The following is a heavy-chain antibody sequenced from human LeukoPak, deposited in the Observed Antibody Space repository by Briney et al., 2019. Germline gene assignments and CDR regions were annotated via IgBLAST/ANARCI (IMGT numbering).Heavy chain of an antibody. CDR1: GFTFNNYA. Sequence: GGSLRLSCAASGFTFNNYAMSWVRQAPGKGLEWVSSISGSGGNTYYADSVKGRFTISRDNSKNTLYLQMNSLRVADTAVYYCAKDRGITMAGTVDYFDYWGQGTLVTVSS. CDR3: AKDRGITMAGTVDYFDY. J-gene: IGHJ4*02. D-gene: IGHD6-19*01. V-gene: IGHV3-23*01. CDR2: ISGSGGNT.